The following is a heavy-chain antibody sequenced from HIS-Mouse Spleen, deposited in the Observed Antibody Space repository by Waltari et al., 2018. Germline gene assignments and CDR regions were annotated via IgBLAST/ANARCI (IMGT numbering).Heavy chain of an antibody. CDR3: ARGCITMVRGVIITYYFDY. J-gene: IGHJ4*02. V-gene: IGHV4-39*07. Sequence: QLQLQESGPGLVKPSETLSLTCTVSGGSISSSSYYWGWIRQPPGKGLEWIGSNYYRGSTAYTPPLKSRVTISVDTSKNQFSLKLSSVTAADTAVYYCARGCITMVRGVIITYYFDYWGQGTLVTVSS. CDR2: NYYRGST. CDR1: GGSISSSSYY. D-gene: IGHD3-10*01.